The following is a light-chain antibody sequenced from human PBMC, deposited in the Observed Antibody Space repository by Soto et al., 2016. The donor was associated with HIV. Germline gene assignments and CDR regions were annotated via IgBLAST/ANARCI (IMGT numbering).Light chain of an antibody. CDR3: NSRDSSTNHVL. J-gene: IGLJ2*01. CDR2: GKN. Sequence: SSELTQDPAVSVALGQTVKITCQGDSLRNYYASWYQQKPGQAPILVIYGKNNRPSGIPDRFSGSSSGNTASLTISVAQADDEADYYCNSRDSSTNHVLFGGGPRLTVL. CDR1: SLRNYY. V-gene: IGLV3-19*01.